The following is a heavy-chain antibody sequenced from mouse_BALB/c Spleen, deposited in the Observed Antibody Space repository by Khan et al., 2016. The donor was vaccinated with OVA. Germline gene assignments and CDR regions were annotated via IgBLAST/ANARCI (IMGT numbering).Heavy chain of an antibody. CDR1: GYTFTNYW. Sequence: VQLKESGPELVRPGPSVKMSCKVAGYTFTNYWIGWVKQRLGHGLEWMGDFHPGGGYINYNEKFKVKTTLTEDAFPSTAYIQLSSLTSEDSATYYCTRGSRYDYYFDYWGQGTTLTVSS. V-gene: IGHV1-63*02. D-gene: IGHD2-14*01. CDR3: TRGSRYDYYFDY. CDR2: FHPGGGYI. J-gene: IGHJ2*01.